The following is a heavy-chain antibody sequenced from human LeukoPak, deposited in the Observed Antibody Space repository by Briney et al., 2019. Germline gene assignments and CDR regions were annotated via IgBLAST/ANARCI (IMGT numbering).Heavy chain of an antibody. J-gene: IGHJ6*03. Sequence: PGGSLRLSCAASGFTFRNYWMHWVRQVPGKWLVRVSRIHDDGTFTTYADSVKGRFIISRDNAKNTLYLQMNGLRAEDTAVYYCAKAPHYGDYYYYYMDVWGKGTTVTISS. CDR2: IHDDGTFT. V-gene: IGHV3-74*01. CDR3: AKAPHYGDYYYYYMDV. CDR1: GFTFRNYW. D-gene: IGHD4-17*01.